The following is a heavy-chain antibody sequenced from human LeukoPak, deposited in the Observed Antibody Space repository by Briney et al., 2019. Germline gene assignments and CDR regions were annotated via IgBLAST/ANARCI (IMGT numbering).Heavy chain of an antibody. D-gene: IGHD2-8*01. J-gene: IGHJ4*02. CDR2: TNSGGTST. CDR3: AKQSYARSLGE. CDR1: GFPFSDFS. Sequence: GGSLRLSCATSGFPFSDFSMSWVRQAPGKGLEWISTTNSGGTSTYYAESVKGRFTISRDNSKNTLYLQVSSLRVEDTAVYYCAKQSYARSLGEGGPGTLVSVSS. V-gene: IGHV3-23*01.